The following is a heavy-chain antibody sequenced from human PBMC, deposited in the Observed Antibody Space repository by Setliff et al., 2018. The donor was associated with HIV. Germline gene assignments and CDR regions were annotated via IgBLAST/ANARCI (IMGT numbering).Heavy chain of an antibody. CDR1: GSTFSYYG. J-gene: IGHJ4*02. Sequence: PGGSLRLSCATSGSTFSYYGMHWVRQAPGKGLEWVAVIPYDGSNKYYADSVKGRFTISRDNSKNTLYLQMNSLRVEDTAVYYCARETMYDSRGYLSHYFDYWGQGTPVTVSS. CDR3: ARETMYDSRGYLSHYFDY. CDR2: IPYDGSNK. D-gene: IGHD3-22*01. V-gene: IGHV3-30*19.